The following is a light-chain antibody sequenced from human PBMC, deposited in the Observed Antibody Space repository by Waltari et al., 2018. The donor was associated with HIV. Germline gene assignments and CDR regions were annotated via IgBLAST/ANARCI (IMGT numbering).Light chain of an antibody. CDR2: DAS. V-gene: IGKV1-12*01. CDR3: QQAHSFPHT. CDR1: QGIDNA. Sequence: DIQLTQSPASVSAFVGDEITITCRASQGIDNALAWYQQKPGEAPKLLIYDASRLQSGVPLRFTGTGSGTDFTLTISGLQPDDFAVYSCQQAHSFPHTFGGGTQVE. J-gene: IGKJ4*01.